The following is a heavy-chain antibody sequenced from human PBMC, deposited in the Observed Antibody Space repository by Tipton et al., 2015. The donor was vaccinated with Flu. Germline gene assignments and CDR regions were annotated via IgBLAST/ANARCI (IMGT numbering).Heavy chain of an antibody. J-gene: IGHJ6*02. D-gene: IGHD3-3*01. Sequence: SLRLSCAASGFTFSSYEMNWVRQAPGKGLEWVSYISSSGSTIYYADSVKGRVTISRDNAKNSLYLQMNSLRAEDTAVYYCARVGASETYYDFWSGYYYYYGMDVWGQGTTVTVSS. CDR1: GFTFSSYE. CDR3: ARVGASETYYDFWSGYYYYYGMDV. V-gene: IGHV3-48*03. CDR2: ISSSGSTI.